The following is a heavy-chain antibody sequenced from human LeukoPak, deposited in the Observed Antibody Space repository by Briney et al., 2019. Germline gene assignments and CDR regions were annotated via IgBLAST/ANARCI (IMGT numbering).Heavy chain of an antibody. CDR2: MNPNSGNT. D-gene: IGHD6-6*01. Sequence: EVSVKVSCKASGYTFTSYDINWVRQATGQGLEWMGWMNPNSGNTGYAQKFQGRVTITRNTSISTAYMELSSLRSEDTAVYYCARGIPLVQGSFDYWGQGTLVTVSS. CDR3: ARGIPLVQGSFDY. V-gene: IGHV1-8*03. J-gene: IGHJ4*02. CDR1: GYTFTSYD.